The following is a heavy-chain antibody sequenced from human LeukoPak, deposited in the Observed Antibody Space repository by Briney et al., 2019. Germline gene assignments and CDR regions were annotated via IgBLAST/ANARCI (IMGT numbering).Heavy chain of an antibody. Sequence: QPGRSLRLSCAPSGFTFSRHGMHWVRQAPGKGLEWVAIISNDGSRKYYAHSVEGRFTISRDNSKNTLHLQMNSLRADDTAVYYCGKDLVDAFDIWGQGTMVTVSS. CDR2: ISNDGSRK. J-gene: IGHJ3*02. CDR1: GFTFSRHG. V-gene: IGHV3-30*18. CDR3: GKDLVDAFDI. D-gene: IGHD2-2*01.